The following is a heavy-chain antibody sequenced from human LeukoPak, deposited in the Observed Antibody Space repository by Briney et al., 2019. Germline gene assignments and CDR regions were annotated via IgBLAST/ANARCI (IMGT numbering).Heavy chain of an antibody. CDR1: GFTFSSYA. V-gene: IGHV3-23*01. Sequence: GGSLRLSCAASGFTFSSYAMRWARQAPGKGLEGVSIISAIGGGTVYADSVKGRFTISRDNSENILLCQMNSLRDDDTAVHYCEKDWVTLPARLCLFDSWGQGILVTVSS. CDR2: ISAIGGGT. CDR3: EKDWVTLPARLCLFDS. D-gene: IGHD6-6*01. J-gene: IGHJ4*02.